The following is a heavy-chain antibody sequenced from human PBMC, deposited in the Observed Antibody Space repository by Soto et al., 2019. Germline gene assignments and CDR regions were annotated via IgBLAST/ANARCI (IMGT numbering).Heavy chain of an antibody. Sequence: GEPLKICCKGAGYSFTSYWISWVRQMPGKGLEWMGRIDPSDSYTNYSPSFQGHVTISADKSISTAYLQWSSLKASDTAMYYCASKAGDYDSSGYHYYYGMDVWGQGTTVTVSS. CDR2: IDPSDSYT. CDR3: ASKAGDYDSSGYHYYYGMDV. V-gene: IGHV5-10-1*01. D-gene: IGHD3-22*01. J-gene: IGHJ6*02. CDR1: GYSFTSYW.